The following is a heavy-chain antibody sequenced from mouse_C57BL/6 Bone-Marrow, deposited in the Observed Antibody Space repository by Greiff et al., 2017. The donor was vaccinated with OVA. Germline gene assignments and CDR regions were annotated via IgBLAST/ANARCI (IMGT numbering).Heavy chain of an antibody. CDR2: IDPSDSYT. CDR1: GYTFTSYW. Sequence: VQLQQPGAELVKPGASVKLSCKASGYTFTSYWMQWVKQRPGQGLEWIGEIDPSDSYTNYNQKFKGKATLTVDTSSSTAYMQLSSLTSEDSAVYYCARNGYYVFDYWGKGTTLTVSS. J-gene: IGHJ2*01. D-gene: IGHD2-3*01. CDR3: ARNGYYVFDY. V-gene: IGHV1-50*01.